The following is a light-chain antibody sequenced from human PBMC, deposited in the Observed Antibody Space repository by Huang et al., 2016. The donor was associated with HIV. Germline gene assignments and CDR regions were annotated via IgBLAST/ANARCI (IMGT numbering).Light chain of an antibody. Sequence: EVVLTQSPGTLSLSPGERATLSCRASQSVTNSYLAWYQHKTGQTPRLLIHSASNRAAGIPDRFSCSESGTNFTLAINRLEPEDFAVYYCQQYGTSPFIFGGGTRVEI. V-gene: IGKV3-20*01. J-gene: IGKJ4*01. CDR1: QSVTNSY. CDR2: SAS. CDR3: QQYGTSPFI.